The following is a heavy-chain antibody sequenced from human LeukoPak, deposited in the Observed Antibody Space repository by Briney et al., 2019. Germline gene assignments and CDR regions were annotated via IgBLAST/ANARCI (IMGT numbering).Heavy chain of an antibody. CDR1: GFTSDDYG. CDR3: ARAKYYYDSSGYCD. J-gene: IGHJ4*02. V-gene: IGHV3-20*04. CDR2: INWNGGST. Sequence: GGSLRLSCAASGFTSDDYGMSWVRQAPGKGLEWVSGINWNGGSTGYADSVKGRFTISRDNAKNSLYLQTNSLRAEDTALYYCARAKYYYDSSGYCDWGQGTLVTVSS. D-gene: IGHD3-22*01.